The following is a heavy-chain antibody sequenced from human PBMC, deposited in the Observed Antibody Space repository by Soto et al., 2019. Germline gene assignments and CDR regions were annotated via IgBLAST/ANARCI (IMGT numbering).Heavy chain of an antibody. CDR1: GFTFSSYS. D-gene: IGHD6-19*01. CDR3: ARDGYSSGWDYFDY. Sequence: EVQLVESGGGLGQPGGSLRLSCAASGFTFSSYSMNWVRQAPGKGLEWVAYISSSSTIYYADSVKGRFTISRDNAKNTLYLQMDSLRDEDTAVYYCARDGYSSGWDYFDYWGQGIPVTVSA. J-gene: IGHJ4*02. CDR2: ISSSSTI. V-gene: IGHV3-48*02.